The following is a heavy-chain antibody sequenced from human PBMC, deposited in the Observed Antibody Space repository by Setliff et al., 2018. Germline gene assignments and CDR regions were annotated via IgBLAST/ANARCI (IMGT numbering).Heavy chain of an antibody. V-gene: IGHV3-30*02. D-gene: IGHD3-3*01. CDR1: GFTFRGFA. CDR3: AKDPRDTYYNFGY. Sequence: PGGSLRLSCAASGFTFRGFAMHWVRQAPGKGLEWVAFIRYDGSNKYYADSVKGRFTISRDNSKNTLYLQMNSLRAEDTAVYYCAKDPRDTYYNFGYWGQGTLVTVSS. J-gene: IGHJ4*02. CDR2: IRYDGSNK.